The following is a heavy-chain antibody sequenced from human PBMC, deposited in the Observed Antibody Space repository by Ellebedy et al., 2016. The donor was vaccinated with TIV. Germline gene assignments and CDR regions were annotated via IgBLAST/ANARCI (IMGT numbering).Heavy chain of an antibody. CDR2: FSGSPEYT. CDR3: AKDRSGWGNFDI. J-gene: IGHJ3*02. CDR1: GLTINSYA. Sequence: GGSLRLSCAASGLTINSYAINRVRQAPGKGLEWVSVFSGSPEYTSYADSVKGRFTISRDTSKNTVYLQMNSLRAEDTAVYYCAKDRSGWGNFDIWGQGTAVTVSS. D-gene: IGHD6-19*01. V-gene: IGHV3-23*01.